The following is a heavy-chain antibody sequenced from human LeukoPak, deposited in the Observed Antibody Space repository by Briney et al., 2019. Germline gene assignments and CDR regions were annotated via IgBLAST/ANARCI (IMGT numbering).Heavy chain of an antibody. J-gene: IGHJ4*02. V-gene: IGHV3-23*01. CDR1: GFMFSSYA. D-gene: IGHD2-15*01. Sequence: GGSLRLSCAASGFMFSSYAMTWVRQAPGKGLEWVSGISGSGGSTYYADSVKGRFTISRDNSKKTLYLQMNYLRAEDTAVYYCSKDMQRYRSGGSCHYFDYWGQGALVTVSS. CDR3: SKDMQRYRSGGSCHYFDY. CDR2: ISGSGGST.